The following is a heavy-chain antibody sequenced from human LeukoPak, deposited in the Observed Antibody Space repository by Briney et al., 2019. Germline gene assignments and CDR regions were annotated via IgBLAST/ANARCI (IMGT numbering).Heavy chain of an antibody. CDR3: TRDNSPGWFDP. CDR2: ISGDGAST. CDR1: EFTFSVYW. Sequence: GGSLRLSCAASEFTFSVYWMHWVRQAPGKGLVWVSRISGDGASTSYADSVKGRFTISRDNAKNTVYLQMNSLRAEDTALYYRTRDNSPGWFDPWGQGTLVTVSS. D-gene: IGHD4-23*01. V-gene: IGHV3-74*01. J-gene: IGHJ5*02.